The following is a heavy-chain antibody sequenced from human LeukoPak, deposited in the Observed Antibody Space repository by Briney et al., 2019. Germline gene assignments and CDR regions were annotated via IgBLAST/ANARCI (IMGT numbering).Heavy chain of an antibody. J-gene: IGHJ6*03. CDR2: IYYSGST. Sequence: TPSETLSLTCTVSGGSISSSSYYWGWIRQPPGKGLEWIGSIYYSGSTYYNPSLKSRVTISIDTSKNQFSLKLSSVTAADTAVYYCARVAAAENYYYYMDVWGKGTTVTVSS. V-gene: IGHV4-39*07. CDR3: ARVAAAENYYYYMDV. CDR1: GGSISSSSYY. D-gene: IGHD6-13*01.